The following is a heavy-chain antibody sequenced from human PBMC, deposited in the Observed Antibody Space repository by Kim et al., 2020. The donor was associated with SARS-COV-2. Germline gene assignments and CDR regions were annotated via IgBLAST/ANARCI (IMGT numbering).Heavy chain of an antibody. J-gene: IGHJ4*02. D-gene: IGHD2-15*01. CDR1: GGSFSGYY. CDR3: ASHCSGGRCYWGLDS. CDR2: ISHSGST. V-gene: IGHV4-34*01. Sequence: SETLSLTCAVYGGSFSGYYWSWILQPPGKGLEWIGQISHSGSTSYNLSLMSRVTISLDTSKNQFSLKLNSVTAADTAVYYCASHCSGGRCYWGLDSWGQGTLVTVSS.